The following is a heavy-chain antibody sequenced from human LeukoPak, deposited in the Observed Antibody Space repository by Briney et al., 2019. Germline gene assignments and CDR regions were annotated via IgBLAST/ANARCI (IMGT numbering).Heavy chain of an antibody. Sequence: PGGSLRLSCAASGFTFSSYAMHWVRQAPGKGLEWVSAISGSGSNTYYADSVKGRFTISRDNSKNTLYLQMNSLRAEDTAVYYCAKAPLYSSSSDYYGMDVWGQGTTVTVSS. CDR1: GFTFSSYA. V-gene: IGHV3-23*01. CDR3: AKAPLYSSSSDYYGMDV. CDR2: ISGSGSNT. D-gene: IGHD6-6*01. J-gene: IGHJ6*02.